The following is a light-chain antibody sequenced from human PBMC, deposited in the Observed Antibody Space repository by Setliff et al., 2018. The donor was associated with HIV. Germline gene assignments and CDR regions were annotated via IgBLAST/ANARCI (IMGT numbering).Light chain of an antibody. CDR3: ATWDGRLSVYV. CDR1: TSNIGNNY. Sequence: APGQTVTISCSGRTSNIGNNYVSWYQHVPGKVPRILIYDTTKRHSGIPDRFSGSKSDTSATLAITGLQTGDEAAYYCATWDGRLSVYVFGSGTKVTVL. V-gene: IGLV1-51*01. J-gene: IGLJ1*01. CDR2: DTT.